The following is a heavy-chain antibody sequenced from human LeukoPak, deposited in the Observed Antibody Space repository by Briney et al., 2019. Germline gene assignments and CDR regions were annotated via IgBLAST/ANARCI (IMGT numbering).Heavy chain of an antibody. D-gene: IGHD2-15*01. CDR1: GYXFSGNY. CDR2: INPNSGAR. J-gene: IGHJ4*02. V-gene: IGHV1-2*02. CDR3: TRVGVGIVPFDY. Sequence: ASVKVSCKASGYXFSGNYIHWVRQAPGQGLEWMGWINPNSGARNYAQKFQDRVTLTTDTSISTAYMELRRLRSDDTAVYYCTRVGVGIVPFDYWGQGTLVTVSS.